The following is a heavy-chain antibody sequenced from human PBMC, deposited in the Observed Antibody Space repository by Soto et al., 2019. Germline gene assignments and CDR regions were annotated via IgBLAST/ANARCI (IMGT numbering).Heavy chain of an antibody. CDR1: GFTVSSNY. D-gene: IGHD5-18*01. CDR2: IYSGGST. CDR3: ARTQLWFYFDY. J-gene: IGHJ4*02. Sequence: EVQLVESGGGLIQPGGSLRLSCAASGFTVSSNYMSWVRQAPGKGLEWGSVIYSGGSTYYADSVKGRFTISRDNSKNTLYLQMNSLRAEDTAVYYCARTQLWFYFDYWGQGTLVTVSS. V-gene: IGHV3-53*01.